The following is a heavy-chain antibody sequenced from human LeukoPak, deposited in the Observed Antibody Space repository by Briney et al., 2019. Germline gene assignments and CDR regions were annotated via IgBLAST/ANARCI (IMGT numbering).Heavy chain of an antibody. V-gene: IGHV3-23*01. D-gene: IGHD2-8*02. J-gene: IGHJ4*02. Sequence: GGSLRLSCAASGFTFSSYAMSWVRQAPGKGLEWVSAISGSGGSTYYADSVKGRFTISRDNSKNSLYLQMNSLRAEDTAVYYCARDLRGSWWFRPFDYWGQGTLVTVSS. CDR2: ISGSGGST. CDR1: GFTFSSYA. CDR3: ARDLRGSWWFRPFDY.